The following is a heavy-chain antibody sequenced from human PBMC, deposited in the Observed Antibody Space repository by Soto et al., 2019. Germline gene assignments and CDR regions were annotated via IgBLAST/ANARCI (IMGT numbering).Heavy chain of an antibody. CDR2: ISSSSSYI. CDR3: ARGSERYHFDY. CDR1: GFTFSSYS. D-gene: IGHD1-1*01. Sequence: GGSLRLSCAASGFTFSSYSMNWVRQAPGKGPEWVSSISSSSSYIYYADSVKGRFTISRDNAKNSLYLQMNSLRAGDTAVYYCARGSERYHFDYWGQGPLVPVS. J-gene: IGHJ4*02. V-gene: IGHV3-21*01.